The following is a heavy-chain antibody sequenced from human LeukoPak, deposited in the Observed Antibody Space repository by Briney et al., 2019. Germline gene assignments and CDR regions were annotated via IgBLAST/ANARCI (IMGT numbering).Heavy chain of an antibody. D-gene: IGHD3-10*01. V-gene: IGHV3-30*04. CDR3: ARDWVWYGDLSYLDY. CDR2: MSHDGRIK. Sequence: PGTSLRLSCVASGFIFRSFALHWVRQAPGKGLEWVAVMSHDGRIKHYADSVKGRFTISRDNSKNTLYLEMNSLTDDDTAVYYCARDWVWYGDLSYLDYWGQGTLVTLSS. CDR1: GFIFRSFA. J-gene: IGHJ4*02.